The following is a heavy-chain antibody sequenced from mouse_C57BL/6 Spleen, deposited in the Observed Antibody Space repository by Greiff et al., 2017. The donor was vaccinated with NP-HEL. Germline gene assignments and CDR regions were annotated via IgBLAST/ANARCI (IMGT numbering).Heavy chain of an antibody. CDR2: IDPETGGT. V-gene: IGHV1-15*01. CDR3: TRFSRG. Sequence: VKLVESGAELVRPGASVTLSCKASGYTFTDYEMHWVKQTPVHGLEWIGAIDPETGGTAYNQKFKGKAILTADKSSSTAYMELRSLTSEDSAVYYCTRFSRGWGQGTLVTVSA. CDR1: GYTFTDYE. J-gene: IGHJ3*01.